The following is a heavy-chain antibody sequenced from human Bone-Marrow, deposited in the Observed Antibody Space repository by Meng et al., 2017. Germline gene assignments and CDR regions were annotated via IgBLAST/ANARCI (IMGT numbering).Heavy chain of an antibody. CDR2: IYHSRRT. D-gene: IGHD3-22*01. V-gene: IGHV4-4*02. Sequence: QGQLQESGPGLVEPSGTLSPTCTVSGGSISSTNWWIWVPPPPGEGLEWIGEIYHSRRTNHNPSLKSRVTISLDKSKNQFSLKLSSVTAADTAAYYCARESGSSRFDYWGQGTLVTVSS. J-gene: IGHJ4*02. CDR3: ARESGSSRFDY. CDR1: GGSISSTNW.